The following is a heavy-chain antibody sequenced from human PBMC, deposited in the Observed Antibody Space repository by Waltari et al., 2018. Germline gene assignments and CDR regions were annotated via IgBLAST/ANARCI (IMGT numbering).Heavy chain of an antibody. CDR1: GFTFSNYW. Sequence: EVQLVESGGGLVQPGGSLRLSCAASGFTFSNYWMLWVRQAPGKGLVGGSRINSDGSSITYADSGKGRFTISTDNARNTLYLQMNSLRAEDTAVYYCTRGGNGGNFFDYWGQGALVTVSS. V-gene: IGHV3-74*01. D-gene: IGHD2-21*01. CDR3: TRGGNGGNFFDY. CDR2: INSDGSSI. J-gene: IGHJ4*02.